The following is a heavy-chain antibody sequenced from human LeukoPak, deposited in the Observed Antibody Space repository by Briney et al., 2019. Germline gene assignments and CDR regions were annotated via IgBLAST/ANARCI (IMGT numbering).Heavy chain of an antibody. J-gene: IGHJ4*02. V-gene: IGHV3-48*04. CDR3: ARDALTPYGDYVIFDY. D-gene: IGHD4-17*01. CDR2: ISSSSSTI. Sequence: GGSLRLSCAASGFTFDDYAMHWVRQAPGKGLEWVSYISSSSSTIYYADSVKGRFTISRDNAKNSLYLQMNSLRAEDMAVYYWARDALTPYGDYVIFDYWGQGTLVTVSS. CDR1: GFTFDDYA.